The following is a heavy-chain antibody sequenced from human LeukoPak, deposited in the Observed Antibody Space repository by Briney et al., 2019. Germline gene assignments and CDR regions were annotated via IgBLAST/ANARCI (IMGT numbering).Heavy chain of an antibody. CDR3: ARGGGAFDI. Sequence: SETLSLTCAVYGGSFSGYYWSWIRQPPGRGLEWIGEINHSGSTNYNPSLKSRVTISVDTSKNQFSLKLSSVTAADTAVYYCARGGGAFDIWGQGTMVTVSS. CDR2: INHSGST. CDR1: GGSFSGYY. V-gene: IGHV4-34*01. J-gene: IGHJ3*02. D-gene: IGHD3-10*01.